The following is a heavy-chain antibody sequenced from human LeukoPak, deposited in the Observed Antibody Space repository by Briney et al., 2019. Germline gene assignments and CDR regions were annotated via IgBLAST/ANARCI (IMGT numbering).Heavy chain of an antibody. J-gene: IGHJ4*02. CDR1: GFIFSRYW. Sequence: GGSLRLSCAASGFIFSRYWMSWVRQAPGKGLEWVANINQDGSETYYVDSVKGRFTIFRDNAKNSLYLQMNNLRAEDTAVYYCAGRGGSAQPPPADYWGQGTLVTVSS. CDR3: AGRGGSAQPPPADY. D-gene: IGHD1-26*01. V-gene: IGHV3-7*01. CDR2: INQDGSET.